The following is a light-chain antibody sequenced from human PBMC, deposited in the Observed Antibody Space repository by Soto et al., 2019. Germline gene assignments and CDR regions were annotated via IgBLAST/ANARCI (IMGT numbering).Light chain of an antibody. CDR3: LQALEPPHT. V-gene: IGKV2-28*01. CDR2: LGS. J-gene: IGKJ2*01. CDR1: QSLLHTNGYTY. Sequence: DIVMTQSPLSLPVTPGEPASISCRSSQSLLHTNGYTYLEWYLQRPGQSPQLLVYLGSNRAAGVPDRFSGSGCGTDFTLKISRVEAEDVGVYYCLQALEPPHTFGQAPKLEIK.